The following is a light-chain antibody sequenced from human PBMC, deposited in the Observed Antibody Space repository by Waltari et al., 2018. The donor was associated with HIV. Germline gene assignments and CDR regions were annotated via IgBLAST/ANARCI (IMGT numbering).Light chain of an antibody. CDR1: QSVNSN. CDR3: HHYNNWRET. V-gene: IGKV3-15*01. J-gene: IGKJ1*01. Sequence: EILMPQSPATLSVSPGERATPSCRASQSVNSNLAWYQQKPGQTPRLLIYGTSTRATDIPARFSGSGSGTEFTLTISSLQSEDFAVYYCHHYNNWRETFGQGTKVEIK. CDR2: GTS.